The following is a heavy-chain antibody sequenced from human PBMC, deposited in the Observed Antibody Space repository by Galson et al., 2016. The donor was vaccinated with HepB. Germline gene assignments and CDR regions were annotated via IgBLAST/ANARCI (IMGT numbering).Heavy chain of an antibody. V-gene: IGHV4-39*01. CDR3: ARHVRSGSYYGAEYFQR. J-gene: IGHJ1*01. CDR2: IYYSGST. D-gene: IGHD1-26*01. CDR1: GGSISNKNYY. Sequence: SETLSLTCTVSGGSISNKNYYWGWIRQPPGEGLEWIGSIYYSGSTHFNPSLKSRVTISVDTSNNRFSLKVSSVTAADTAVYYCARHVRSGSYYGAEYFQRWGQGTLVTVSS.